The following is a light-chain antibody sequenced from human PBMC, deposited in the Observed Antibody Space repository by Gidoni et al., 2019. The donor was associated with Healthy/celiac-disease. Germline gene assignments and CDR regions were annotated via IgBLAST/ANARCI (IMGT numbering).Light chain of an antibody. CDR3: QAWDSSTDVV. V-gene: IGLV3-1*01. J-gene: IGLJ2*01. CDR2: QAS. CDR1: KLGDKY. Sequence: SYALTQPPSVSVSPGQTASITCSGDKLGDKYACWYQQKPGQSPVLVIYQASKRPSGIPARFSGSNSGNTATLTISGTQAMDEADYYCQAWDSSTDVVFGGGTKLTVL.